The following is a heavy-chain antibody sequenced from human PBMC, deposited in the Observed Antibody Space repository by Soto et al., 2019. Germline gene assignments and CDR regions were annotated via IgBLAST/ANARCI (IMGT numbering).Heavy chain of an antibody. J-gene: IGHJ5*02. CDR3: ATPYYYNH. V-gene: IGHV3-21*01. D-gene: IGHD3-22*01. Sequence: LRLSCAASGFMFSAYAMNWVRQAPGKGLEWLSSISSDSDHIDYADSVRGRFTVSRDNARKSLYLQMDSLGAEDTGVYYCATPYYYNHWGPGTLVTVSS. CDR1: GFMFSAYA. CDR2: ISSDSDHI.